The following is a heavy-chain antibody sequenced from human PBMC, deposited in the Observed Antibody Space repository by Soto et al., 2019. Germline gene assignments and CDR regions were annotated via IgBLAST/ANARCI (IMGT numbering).Heavy chain of an antibody. CDR3: AKSVVGWEAEGVDY. CDR1: GFTFSSYA. Sequence: GGSLRLSCAASGFTFSSYAMSWVRQAPGKGLEWVSAISGSGGSTYYADSVKGRFTISRDNSKNTLYLQMNSLRAEDTAVYYCAKSVVGWEAEGVDYWGQGTLVTVSS. V-gene: IGHV3-23*01. CDR2: ISGSGGST. D-gene: IGHD2-15*01. J-gene: IGHJ4*02.